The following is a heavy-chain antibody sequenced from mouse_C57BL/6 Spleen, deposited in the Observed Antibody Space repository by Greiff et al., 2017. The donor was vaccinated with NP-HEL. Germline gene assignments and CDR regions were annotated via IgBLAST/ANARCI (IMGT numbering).Heavy chain of an antibody. D-gene: IGHD1-1*01. Sequence: EVQLQQSGPGLVKPSQSLSLTCSVTGYSITSGYYWNWIRQFPGNKLEWMGYISYDGSNNYNPSLKNRIPITRDTSKNQFFLKLNSVTTEDTATYYCARDESYYGSSYKTWFAYWGQGTLVTVSA. CDR1: GYSITSGYY. J-gene: IGHJ3*01. CDR2: ISYDGSN. CDR3: ARDESYYGSSYKTWFAY. V-gene: IGHV3-6*01.